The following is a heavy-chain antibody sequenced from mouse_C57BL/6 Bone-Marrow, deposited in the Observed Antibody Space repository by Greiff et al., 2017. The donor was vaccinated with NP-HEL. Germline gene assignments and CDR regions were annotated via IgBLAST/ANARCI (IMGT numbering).Heavy chain of an antibody. CDR2: ISSGGSYT. Sequence: EVHLVESGGDLVKPGGSLKLSCAASGFTFSSYGMSWVRQTPDKRLEWVATISSGGSYTYYPDSVKGRFTISRDNAKNTLYLQMSSLKSEDTAMYYCARPDYYGSLYAMDYWGQGTSVTVSS. CDR1: GFTFSSYG. D-gene: IGHD1-1*01. CDR3: ARPDYYGSLYAMDY. V-gene: IGHV5-6*01. J-gene: IGHJ4*01.